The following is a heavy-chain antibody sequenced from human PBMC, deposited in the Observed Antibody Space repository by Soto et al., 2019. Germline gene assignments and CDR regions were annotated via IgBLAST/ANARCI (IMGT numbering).Heavy chain of an antibody. CDR1: GFTFSSYA. Sequence: PGGSLRLSCAASGFTFSSYAMSWVRQAPGKGLEWVSAISGSGGSTYYADSVKGRFTISRDNSKNTLYLQMNSLRAEDTAVYYCAKDSHDYIWGSYRRPYYFDYWGQGTLVTVSS. CDR2: ISGSGGST. J-gene: IGHJ4*02. V-gene: IGHV3-23*01. CDR3: AKDSHDYIWGSYRRPYYFDY. D-gene: IGHD3-16*02.